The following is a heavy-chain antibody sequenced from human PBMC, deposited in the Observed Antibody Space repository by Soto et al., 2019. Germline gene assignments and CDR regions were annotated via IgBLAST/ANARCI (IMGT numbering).Heavy chain of an antibody. D-gene: IGHD3-10*01. J-gene: IGHJ4*02. Sequence: PGGSLRLSCAASGFTFSSYGMHWVRQAPGKGLEWVAVISYDGSNKYYADSVKGRFAVSRDDSKNSLYLQMNSLKTEDTAVYYCARDSGRGFYFDYWGQGALVTVSS. CDR1: GFTFSSYG. V-gene: IGHV3-30*03. CDR2: ISYDGSNK. CDR3: ARDSGRGFYFDY.